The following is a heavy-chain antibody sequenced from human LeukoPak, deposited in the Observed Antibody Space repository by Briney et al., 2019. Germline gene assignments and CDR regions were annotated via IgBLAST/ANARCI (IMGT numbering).Heavy chain of an antibody. D-gene: IGHD1-1*01. J-gene: IGHJ6*03. V-gene: IGHV1-2*02. CDR1: GYTFTGYY. CDR2: INPNSGGT. CDR3: ARVGRSTGYYMDV. Sequence: ASVKVSCKASGYTFTGYYMHWVRQAPGQGPEWMGWINPNSGGTNYAQKFQGRVTMTRDTSISTAYMELSGLRSDDTAVYYCARVGRSTGYYMDVWGKGTTVTVSS.